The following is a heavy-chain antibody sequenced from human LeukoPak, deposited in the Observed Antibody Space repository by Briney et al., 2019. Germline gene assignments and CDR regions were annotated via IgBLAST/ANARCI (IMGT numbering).Heavy chain of an antibody. CDR1: GFTFTSSA. J-gene: IGHJ4*02. CDR2: IVVGSGNT. CDR3: AAVPHEYSYGPGWGNY. V-gene: IGHV1-58*02. Sequence: SVKVSCKASGFTFTSSAMQWVRQARGQRLEWIGWIVVGSGNTNYAQKFQERVTITRDMSTSTAYMELSSLRSEDTAVYYCAAVPHEYSYGPGWGNYWGQGTLVTVSS. D-gene: IGHD5-18*01.